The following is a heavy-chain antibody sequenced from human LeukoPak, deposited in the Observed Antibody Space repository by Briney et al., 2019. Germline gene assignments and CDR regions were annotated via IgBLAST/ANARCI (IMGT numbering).Heavy chain of an antibody. CDR1: GGSLSGYY. D-gene: IGHD6-13*01. CDR2: INQSGST. J-gene: IGHJ4*02. CDR3: ARARSGYTSSWYFVS. V-gene: IGHV4-34*01. Sequence: PSETLSLTCGVYGGSLSGYYWSWIRQPPGKGLEWIGEINQSGSTKYNPFLKSRVTISVDTSRNQFSLKLSSVTAADTAVYYCARARSGYTSSWYFVSWGQGTLVTVSS.